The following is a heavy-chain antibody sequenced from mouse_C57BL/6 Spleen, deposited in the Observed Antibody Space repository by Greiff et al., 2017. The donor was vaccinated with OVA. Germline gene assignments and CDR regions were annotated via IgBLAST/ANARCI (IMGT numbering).Heavy chain of an antibody. Sequence: EVKLVESGGGLVKPGGSLKLSCAASGFTFSDYGMHWVRQAPEKGLEWVAYISSGSSTIYYADTVKGRFTISRDNAKNTLFLQMTSLRSEDTAMYYCARPLYDGYGGYWGQGTLVTVSA. D-gene: IGHD2-3*01. J-gene: IGHJ3*01. V-gene: IGHV5-17*01. CDR3: ARPLYDGYGGY. CDR2: ISSGSSTI. CDR1: GFTFSDYG.